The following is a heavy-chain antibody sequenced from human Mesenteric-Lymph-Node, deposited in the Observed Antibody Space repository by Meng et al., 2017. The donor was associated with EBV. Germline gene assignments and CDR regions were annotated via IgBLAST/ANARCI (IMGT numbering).Heavy chain of an antibody. CDR1: GGSCIGSY. J-gene: IGHJ4*02. V-gene: IGHV4-34*01. D-gene: IGHD1-26*01. CDR3: ARRGKVGAGY. Sequence: HAPLQEWGAGLLELTESLSPTCAVYGGSCIGSYWSWIRQPPGRGLEWIGEIYHSGSTNYNPSLKSRVTISVDTSKNQFSLKLSSVTAADTAVYYCARRGKVGAGYWGQGTLVTVSS. CDR2: IYHSGST.